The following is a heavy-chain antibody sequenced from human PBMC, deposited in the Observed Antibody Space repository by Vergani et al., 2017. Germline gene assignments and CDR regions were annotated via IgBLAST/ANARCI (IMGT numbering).Heavy chain of an antibody. D-gene: IGHD2-15*01. V-gene: IGHV7-4-1*02. J-gene: IGHJ5*02. CDR2: INSNSGNP. CDR1: GYTFTNYA. Sequence: QVQLVQSGSEVKKPGASVKVSCRASGYTFTNYALNWVRQAPGQGLEWMGWINSNSGNPTYAQGFKGRLVFSLDSSVSTSYLQINSLQPEDTAVYYCVRTRGGSCTGGSCYSGWFDPWGQGALVTVSS. CDR3: VRTRGGSCTGGSCYSGWFDP.